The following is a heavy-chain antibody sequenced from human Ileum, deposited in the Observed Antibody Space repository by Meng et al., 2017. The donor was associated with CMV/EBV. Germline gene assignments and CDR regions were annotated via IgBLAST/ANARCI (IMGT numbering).Heavy chain of an antibody. CDR2: INQYGST. D-gene: IGHD5-12*01. V-gene: IGHV4-34*01. J-gene: IGHJ4*02. CDR1: DWPFSSSY. CDR3: VTADHHAIKY. Sequence: VQLRQWGADLMKPAETRSRICDVFDWPFSSSYWSRRRQAPGKGLEWIGEINQYGSTNFNPSVKSRVTISRDTSKNQFSLRLNSVTAADAAVYYCVTADHHAIKYWGQGTLVTVSS.